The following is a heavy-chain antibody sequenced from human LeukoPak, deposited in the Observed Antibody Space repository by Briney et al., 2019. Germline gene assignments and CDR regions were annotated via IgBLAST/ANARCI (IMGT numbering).Heavy chain of an antibody. J-gene: IGHJ1*01. V-gene: IGHV4-59*01. CDR1: GGSMRSYY. Sequence: KPSETLSLTCTVSGGSMRSYYWSWIRQPPGKGLEWIGYIYYSGSTNYNTSLKSRVSISVDTSKNQFSLNLRSVTAADTAVYYCATTWAASGAQYFQHWGQGTLVTVSS. CDR3: ATTWAASGAQYFQH. CDR2: IYYSGST. D-gene: IGHD2-15*01.